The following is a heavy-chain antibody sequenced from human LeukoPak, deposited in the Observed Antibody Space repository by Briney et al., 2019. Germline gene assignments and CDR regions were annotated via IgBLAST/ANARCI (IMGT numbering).Heavy chain of an antibody. D-gene: IGHD6-25*01. J-gene: IGHJ4*02. Sequence: GGSLRLSCAASGFTFSSNWMSWVRQAPGKGLDWVANIKQDGSDKYYVDSVKGRFTISRDNAKNSLYLQMNSPRPEDTAVYYCVRMRPGYLDYWGQGTLVTVSP. CDR3: VRMRPGYLDY. V-gene: IGHV3-7*01. CDR2: IKQDGSDK. CDR1: GFTFSSNW.